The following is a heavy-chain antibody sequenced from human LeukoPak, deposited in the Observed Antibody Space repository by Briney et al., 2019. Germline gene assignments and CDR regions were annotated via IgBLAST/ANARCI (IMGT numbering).Heavy chain of an antibody. D-gene: IGHD3-16*01. J-gene: IGHJ4*02. Sequence: GGSLRLSCAFSGFTFSMYAMAWVRQAPGKGLEWVSGISDNTYYAASVSGRVTISRDNSKNTLYLQMNSLSAEDTAVYYCAKGQGSGAYKYYLDYCGQATLVTDSS. CDR1: GFTFSMYA. V-gene: IGHV3-23*01. CDR3: AKGQGSGAYKYYLDY. CDR2: ISDNT.